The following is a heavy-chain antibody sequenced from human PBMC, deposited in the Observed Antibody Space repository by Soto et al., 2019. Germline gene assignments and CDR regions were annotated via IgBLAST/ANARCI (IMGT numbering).Heavy chain of an antibody. CDR3: AREGQAPYYYYGMDV. V-gene: IGHV1-18*01. Sequence: QVQVVQSGDEVKKPGASVKVSCKASGYTFTNYGFSWVRQAPGQGLEWMGWISGDNGNTKYAEKFQGRVTMTTDTSTSIAHMELRNLRSDDTAVYYCAREGQAPYYYYGMDVWGQGTAVTVSS. CDR2: ISGDNGNT. CDR1: GYTFTNYG. J-gene: IGHJ6*02.